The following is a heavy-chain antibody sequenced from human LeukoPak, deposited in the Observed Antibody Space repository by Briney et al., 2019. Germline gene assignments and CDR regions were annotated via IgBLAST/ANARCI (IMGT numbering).Heavy chain of an antibody. CDR2: MFHAGNT. V-gene: IGHV4-38-2*01. CDR1: GFSISSGYH. D-gene: IGHD2-15*01. CDR3: ARTRYCSGETCFSSELLDT. J-gene: IGHJ5*02. Sequence: PSETLSLTCAVSGFSISSGYHWGWVRQPPGKGLEWIGSMFHAGNTYYNPSLKSRVTMSIDTSMNQFSLNLTSVTAADTAVYYCARTRYCSGETCFSSELLDTWSQGTLVTVSS.